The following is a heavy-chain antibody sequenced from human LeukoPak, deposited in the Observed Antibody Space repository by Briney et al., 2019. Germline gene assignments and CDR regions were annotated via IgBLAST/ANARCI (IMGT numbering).Heavy chain of an antibody. CDR1: GGSISSYY. CDR3: ARSGTAMVTRFFDY. J-gene: IGHJ4*02. D-gene: IGHD5-18*01. V-gene: IGHV4-59*01. Sequence: PSETLSLTCTVSGGSISSYYWSWIRQPPGKGLEWIGYIYYSGSTNYNPSLKSRVTISVDTSKNQFSLKLSSVTAADTAVYYCARSGTAMVTRFFDYWGQGTLVTVSS. CDR2: IYYSGST.